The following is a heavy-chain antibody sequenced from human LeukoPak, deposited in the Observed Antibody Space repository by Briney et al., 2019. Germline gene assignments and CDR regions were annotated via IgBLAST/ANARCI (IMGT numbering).Heavy chain of an antibody. J-gene: IGHJ1*01. Sequence: GGSLRLSCAASGFTFSSYAMSWVRQAPGRGLEWVSAISGSGGSTYYADSVKGRFTISRDNSKNTLYLQMNSLRAEDTAVYYCAKDHEYCSSTSCPAEYFQHWGQGTLVTVSS. D-gene: IGHD2-2*01. CDR2: ISGSGGST. V-gene: IGHV3-23*01. CDR1: GFTFSSYA. CDR3: AKDHEYCSSTSCPAEYFQH.